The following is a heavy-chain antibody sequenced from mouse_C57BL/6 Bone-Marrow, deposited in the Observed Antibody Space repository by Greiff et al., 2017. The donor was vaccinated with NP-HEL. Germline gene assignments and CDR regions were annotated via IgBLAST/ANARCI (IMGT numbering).Heavy chain of an antibody. CDR3: TTYYSNVCL. J-gene: IGHJ2*01. V-gene: IGHV14-4*01. D-gene: IGHD2-5*01. Sequence: EVQLQQSGAELVRPGASVKLSCTASGFNIKDDYMHWVKQRPEQGLEWIGWIDPENGDTEYASKFQGKATITAETSSNTAYLQLSSLTSEDTAVYYCTTYYSNVCLRGQGTTLTVSS. CDR2: IDPENGDT. CDR1: GFNIKDDY.